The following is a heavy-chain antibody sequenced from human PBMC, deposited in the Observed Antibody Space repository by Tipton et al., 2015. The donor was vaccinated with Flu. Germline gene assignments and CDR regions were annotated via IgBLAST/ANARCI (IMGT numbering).Heavy chain of an antibody. CDR1: GFTVSSNY. D-gene: IGHD2-21*02. CDR2: IYSGGST. CDR3: ASPKGTAPHYYYYSGRDV. V-gene: IGHV3-53*01. J-gene: IGHJ6*02. Sequence: CAASGFTVSSNYMSWVRQAPGKGLEWVSVIYSGGSTYYADSVKGRYTISRDNSKNTLYLQMNSLRAEDTAVYYCASPKGTAPHYYYYSGRDVWGQGTAVPVSS.